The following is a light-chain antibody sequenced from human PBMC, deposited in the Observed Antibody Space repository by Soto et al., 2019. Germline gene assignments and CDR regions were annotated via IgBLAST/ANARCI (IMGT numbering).Light chain of an antibody. CDR1: HNIERW. CDR2: DAS. J-gene: IGKJ1*01. CDR3: QQFAISTT. V-gene: IGKV1-5*01. Sequence: IQMTQSPSTLSASVGDRVTITCRASHNIERWMAWYQQKPGKAPSLLIFDASTLHSGVPSRFSGSGSGTDFTLTISSLQPDDFAAYYCQQFAISTTFGQGTKVDIK.